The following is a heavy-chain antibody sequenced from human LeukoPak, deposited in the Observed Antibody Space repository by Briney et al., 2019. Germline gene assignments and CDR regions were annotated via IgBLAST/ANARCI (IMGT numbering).Heavy chain of an antibody. V-gene: IGHV4-39*07. CDR1: GGSISSSSYY. J-gene: IGHJ4*02. CDR3: ARCSRVRSLDY. CDR2: IYYSGST. D-gene: IGHD2-2*01. Sequence: SETLSLTCTVSGGSISSSSYYWGWIRQPPGKGLEWIGSIYYSGSTYYNPSLKSRVTISVDTSKNQFSLKLSSVTAADTAVYYCARCSRVRSLDYWGQGTLVTVSS.